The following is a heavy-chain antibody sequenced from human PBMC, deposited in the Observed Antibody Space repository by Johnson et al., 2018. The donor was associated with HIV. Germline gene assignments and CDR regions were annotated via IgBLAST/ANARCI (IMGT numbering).Heavy chain of an antibody. J-gene: IGHJ3*02. Sequence: EVQLVESGGGVVQPGGSLRLSCAASGFTFSSYWMSWVRQAPGKGLEWVSYISSSGSTIYYADSVKGRFTISRDNAKNSLYLQMNSLRAEDTAVYYCARDAYYYDSSGYYRGGAFDIWGQGTMVTVSS. D-gene: IGHD3-22*01. CDR1: GFTFSSYW. CDR2: ISSSGSTI. CDR3: ARDAYYYDSSGYYRGGAFDI. V-gene: IGHV3-48*04.